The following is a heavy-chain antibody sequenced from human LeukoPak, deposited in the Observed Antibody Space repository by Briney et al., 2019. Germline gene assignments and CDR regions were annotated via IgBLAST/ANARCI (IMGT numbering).Heavy chain of an antibody. CDR2: IIPIFGTA. V-gene: IGHV1-69*05. CDR1: GGTFSSYA. J-gene: IGHJ4*02. Sequence: ASVKVSCKASGGTFSSYAISWVRQAPGQGLEWMGGIIPIFGTANYAQKFQGRVTITTDESTSPAYMELSSLRSEDTAVYYCARVGYSSSVEYYFDYWGQGTLVTVSS. CDR3: ARVGYSSSVEYYFDY. D-gene: IGHD6-13*01.